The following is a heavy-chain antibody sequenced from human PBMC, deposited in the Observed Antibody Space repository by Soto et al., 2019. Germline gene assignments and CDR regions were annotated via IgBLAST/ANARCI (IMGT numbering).Heavy chain of an antibody. Sequence: PGGSLRLSCAASGFTFSSYSMNWVRQAPGKGLEWVSSISSSSSYIYYADSVKGRFTISRDNAKNSLYLQMNSLRAEDTAVYYCARDSSEAATPYAFDYWGQGTLVTVSS. J-gene: IGHJ4*02. D-gene: IGHD2-15*01. CDR2: ISSSSSYI. CDR1: GFTFSSYS. V-gene: IGHV3-21*01. CDR3: ARDSSEAATPYAFDY.